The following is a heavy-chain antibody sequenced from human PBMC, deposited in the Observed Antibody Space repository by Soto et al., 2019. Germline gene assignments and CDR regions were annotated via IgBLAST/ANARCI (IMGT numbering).Heavy chain of an antibody. CDR3: ARGYPYSGSYYGMDV. CDR1: GYTLTSYA. V-gene: IGHV1-3*01. Sequence: GASVKVSCQASGYTLTSYAMHLVRPAPGQRLEWMGWINAGNGNTKYSQKFQGRVTITRDTSASTAYMELSSLRSEDTAVYYCARGYPYSGSYYGMDVWGQGTTVTVSS. CDR2: INAGNGNT. D-gene: IGHD1-26*01. J-gene: IGHJ6*02.